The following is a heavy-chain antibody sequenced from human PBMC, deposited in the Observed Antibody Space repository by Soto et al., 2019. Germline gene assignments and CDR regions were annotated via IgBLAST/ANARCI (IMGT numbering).Heavy chain of an antibody. Sequence: QVQLVESGGGVVQAGRSLRLSCAASGFTFSNYAMHWVRQAPGKGLELVAIISYDESKKYYAESVRGRFTISRDNSKNTLYLQMNSLRVEDTAVYYCAKDAVSRDGVWLAHDWGQGTVVTVSS. CDR1: GFTFSNYA. CDR3: AKDAVSRDGVWLAHD. CDR2: ISYDESKK. D-gene: IGHD5-12*01. V-gene: IGHV3-30*18. J-gene: IGHJ1*01.